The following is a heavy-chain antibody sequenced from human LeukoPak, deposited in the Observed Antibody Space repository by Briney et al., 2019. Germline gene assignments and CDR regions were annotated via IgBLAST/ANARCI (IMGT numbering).Heavy chain of an antibody. CDR2: ISYDGSNK. CDR3: GLGYCTGATCHPYS. J-gene: IGHJ4*02. Sequence: GRSLRLSCAASGFTFSNYAMHWVRQAPGKGLEWVAVISYDGSNKYYADSVKGRFTLSRDNSKNTLYLQVNSLRAEDTAVYYCGLGYCTGATCHPYSWGQGTLVTVSS. V-gene: IGHV3-30*03. CDR1: GFTFSNYA. D-gene: IGHD2-8*02.